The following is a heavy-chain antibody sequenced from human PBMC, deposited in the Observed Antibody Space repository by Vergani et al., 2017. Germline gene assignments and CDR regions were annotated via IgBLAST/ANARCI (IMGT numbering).Heavy chain of an antibody. CDR3: AGGRTYYYDSSGYPPHDAFDI. V-gene: IGHV3-48*02. Sequence: EVQLVESGGGLVQPGGSLRLSCAASGFTFSSYSMNWVRQAPGKGLEWVSYISSSSRTIYYADSVKGRFTISRDNAKNSLYLQMNSLRDEDTAVYYCAGGRTYYYDSSGYPPHDAFDIWGQGTMVTVSS. D-gene: IGHD3-22*01. CDR2: ISSSSRTI. CDR1: GFTFSSYS. J-gene: IGHJ3*02.